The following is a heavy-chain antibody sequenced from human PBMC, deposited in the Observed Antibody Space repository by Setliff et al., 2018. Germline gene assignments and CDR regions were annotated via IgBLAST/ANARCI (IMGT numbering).Heavy chain of an antibody. CDR3: ARGRNIAARLLDS. Sequence: SETLSLTCAAYGGTFSDYHWTWIRQSPEKGLEWIGEINHRGSTNYNPSLKSRVTISIDTSRDQFSMKLISMIAADTAVYYCARGRNIAARLLDSWGQGTLVTVSS. CDR1: GGTFSDYH. D-gene: IGHD6-6*01. J-gene: IGHJ4*02. CDR2: INHRGST. V-gene: IGHV4-34*01.